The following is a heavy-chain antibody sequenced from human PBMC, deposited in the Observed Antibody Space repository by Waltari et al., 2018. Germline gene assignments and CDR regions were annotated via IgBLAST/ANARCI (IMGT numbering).Heavy chain of an antibody. D-gene: IGHD1-26*01. V-gene: IGHV4-59*11. CDR3: ARDQTGAAFGY. CDR1: GGSISSHY. CDR2: IYYSGST. J-gene: IGHJ4*02. Sequence: QVPLQESGPGLVKPSETLSLTCTVSGGSISSHYWSWIRQPPGKGLEWIGYIYYSGSTNYNPSLKSRVTIAVDTSKNQCSLKLSSVTAADTAVYYCARDQTGAAFGYWGQGTLVTVSS.